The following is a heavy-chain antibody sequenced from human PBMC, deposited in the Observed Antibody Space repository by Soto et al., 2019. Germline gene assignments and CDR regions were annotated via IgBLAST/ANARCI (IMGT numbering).Heavy chain of an antibody. CDR3: ARAPKVSGSSQTRPDF. V-gene: IGHV4-34*01. J-gene: IGHJ4*02. D-gene: IGHD6-6*01. Sequence: SETRSLTCSIYSGSFSGYYWSWIRQPPGKGLEWIGEISQSGNTNYSPSLKSRVSISIDTSKKQFSLNLASVSAADTAVYYCARAPKVSGSSQTRPDFWGQGTLVTVSS. CDR2: ISQSGNT. CDR1: SGSFSGYY.